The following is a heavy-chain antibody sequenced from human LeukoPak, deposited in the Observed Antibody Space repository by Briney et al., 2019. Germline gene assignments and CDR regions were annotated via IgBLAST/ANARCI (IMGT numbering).Heavy chain of an antibody. J-gene: IGHJ4*02. Sequence: VVLSPCYADSVKGPFTISTDNAKKTLYMQKNSVRAEDTAVYYCARAVRKSSSREYYFDYWGQGTLVTVSS. CDR3: ARAVRKSSSREYYFDY. D-gene: IGHD6-13*01. CDR2: VVLSP. V-gene: IGHV3-74*01.